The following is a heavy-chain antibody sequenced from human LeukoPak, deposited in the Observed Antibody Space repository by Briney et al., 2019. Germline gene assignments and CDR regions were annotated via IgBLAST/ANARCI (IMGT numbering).Heavy chain of an antibody. CDR3: ARRAGRYFDWLIDP. D-gene: IGHD3-9*01. CDR1: GYTFTSYG. J-gene: IGHJ5*02. Sequence: ASVKVSCKASGYTFTSYGISWVRQAPGQGLEWMGWISAYNGNTNYAQKLQGRVTMTTDTSTSTAYMELRSLRSDDTAVYYCARRAGRYFDWLIDPWGQGTLVTVSS. V-gene: IGHV1-18*01. CDR2: ISAYNGNT.